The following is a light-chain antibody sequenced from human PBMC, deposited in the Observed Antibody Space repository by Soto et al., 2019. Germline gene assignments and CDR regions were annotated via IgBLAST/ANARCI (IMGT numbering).Light chain of an antibody. CDR1: SRDVGGYNL. V-gene: IGLV2-23*01. Sequence: QSALTQPASVSGSPGQSITISCTGTSRDVGGYNLVSWYQQFPGEAPKMIIYEGSKRPSGVSNRFSASRSGNTASLTISGLQAEDGAGYYCCSYVPRDTLVFGGGTKLTVL. CDR2: EGS. CDR3: CSYVPRDTLV. J-gene: IGLJ2*01.